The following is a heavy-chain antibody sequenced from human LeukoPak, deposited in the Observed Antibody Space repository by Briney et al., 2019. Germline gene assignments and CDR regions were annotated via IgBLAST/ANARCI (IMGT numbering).Heavy chain of an antibody. CDR3: TRDVSQSSSWYGEFDY. V-gene: IGHV3-74*03. D-gene: IGHD6-13*01. Sequence: PGGSLRLSCVASGFSFSNHWMHWVRQVPGKGLVWVSRINSDGSSTTYADSVKGRFTISRDNAKNTLYLQMNSLRDEDTAVYYCTRDVSQSSSWYGEFDYWGQGTQVTVSS. J-gene: IGHJ4*02. CDR2: INSDGSST. CDR1: GFSFSNHW.